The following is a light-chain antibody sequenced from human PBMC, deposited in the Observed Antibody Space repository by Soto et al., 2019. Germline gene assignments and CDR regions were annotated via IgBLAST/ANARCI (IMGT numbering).Light chain of an antibody. CDR3: QQYGSSPT. Sequence: EIVLPQSPGTLSLSPGASATLSCRASQSITNSFLAWYQQKPGQAPRLIMYGASNRATGIPDRFSGSGSGTDFTLTINRLEPEDFAVYYCQQYGSSPTFGQGTKVDIK. CDR1: QSITNSF. J-gene: IGKJ1*01. CDR2: GAS. V-gene: IGKV3-20*01.